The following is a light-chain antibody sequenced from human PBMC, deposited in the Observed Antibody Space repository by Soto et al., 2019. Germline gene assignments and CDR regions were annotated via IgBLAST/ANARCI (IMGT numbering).Light chain of an antibody. CDR2: AAS. Sequence: DIQMTQSPSSVSASVGDRVTISCRASQDISSWLAWFQQKPGKAPNLLIYAASTLQSGVTSRFRGSGSGTDFTLTISSVQPEDFATYYSQQAKTFPPTFGRGTRLEIK. V-gene: IGKV1-12*01. J-gene: IGKJ5*01. CDR3: QQAKTFPPT. CDR1: QDISSW.